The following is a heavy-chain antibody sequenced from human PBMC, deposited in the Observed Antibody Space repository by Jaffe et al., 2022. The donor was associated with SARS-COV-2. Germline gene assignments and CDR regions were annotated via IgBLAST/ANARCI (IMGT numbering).Heavy chain of an antibody. CDR3: AKDYYDSSGYYLDAFDI. Sequence: QVQLVQSGAEVKKPGASVKVSCKASGYTFTSYAMHWVRQAPGQRLEWMGWINAGNGNTKYSQKFQGRVTITRDTSASTAYMELSSLRSEDTAVYYCAKDYYDSSGYYLDAFDIWGQGTMVTVSS. V-gene: IGHV1-3*01. J-gene: IGHJ3*02. CDR2: INAGNGNT. CDR1: GYTFTSYA. D-gene: IGHD3-22*01.